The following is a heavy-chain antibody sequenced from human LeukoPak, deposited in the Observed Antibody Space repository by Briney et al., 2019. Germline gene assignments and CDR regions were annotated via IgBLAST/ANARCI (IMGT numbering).Heavy chain of an antibody. V-gene: IGHV3-30-3*01. CDR2: ISYDGSNK. D-gene: IGHD1-26*01. Sequence: GGSLRLSCAASGFTSSSYAMHWVRQAPGKGLEWVAVISYDGSNKYYADSVKGRFTISRDNSKNTLYLQMNSLRAEDTAAYYCARAPSTNGNWFDPWGQGTLVTVSS. CDR3: ARAPSTNGNWFDP. J-gene: IGHJ5*02. CDR1: GFTSSSYA.